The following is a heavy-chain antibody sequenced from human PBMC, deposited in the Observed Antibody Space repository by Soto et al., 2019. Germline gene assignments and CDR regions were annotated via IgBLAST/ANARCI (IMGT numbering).Heavy chain of an antibody. CDR2: ISSSSSYI. J-gene: IGHJ3*02. D-gene: IGHD3-22*01. Sequence: GGSLRLSCAASGFTFSSYTMNWVRQAPGKGLEWVSSISSSSSYIYYADSVKGRFTISRDNAKNTLYLQMNSLRAEDTAVYYCATDLLIYYYVSDAFDIWGQGTMVTVSS. CDR1: GFTFSSYT. V-gene: IGHV3-21*01. CDR3: ATDLLIYYYVSDAFDI.